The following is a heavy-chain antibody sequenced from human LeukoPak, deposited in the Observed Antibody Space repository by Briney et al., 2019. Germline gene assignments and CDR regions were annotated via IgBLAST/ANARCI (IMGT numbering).Heavy chain of an antibody. CDR2: IFSGGGT. V-gene: IGHV3-66*01. D-gene: IGHD6-25*01. J-gene: IGHJ5*02. CDR3: ARDPGAAAGNLWS. CDR1: GLTVSNNY. Sequence: GGSLRLSCVVSGLTVSNNYMTWVRQAPGKGLEWVPLIFSGGGTYYADSVKGRFTISRDSSKNTLYLQMNSLRAEATALYYCARDPGAAAGNLWSWGQGTLVTVSS.